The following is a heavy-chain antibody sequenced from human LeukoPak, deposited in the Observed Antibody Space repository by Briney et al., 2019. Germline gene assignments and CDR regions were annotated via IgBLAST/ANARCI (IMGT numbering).Heavy chain of an antibody. J-gene: IGHJ4*02. CDR1: GFTFSSYA. CDR2: ISSNGGGT. V-gene: IGHV3-23*01. D-gene: IGHD3-10*01. CDR3: AKHYGSGTYYNYLDY. Sequence: PGGSLRHSCAASGFTFSSYAMSWVRRAPGKGLEWVSAISSNGGGTFYADSVKGQFTISRDNSQNTLYLQMNSLRAEDTAIYYCAKHYGSGTYYNYLDYWGQGTLVTVSS.